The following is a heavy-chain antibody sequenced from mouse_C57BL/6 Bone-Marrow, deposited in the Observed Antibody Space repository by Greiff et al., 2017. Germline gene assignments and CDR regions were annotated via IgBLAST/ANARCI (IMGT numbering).Heavy chain of an antibody. CDR3: TTAITTVVADY. J-gene: IGHJ2*01. CDR2: IHPNSGST. D-gene: IGHD1-1*01. V-gene: IGHV1-64*01. CDR1: GYTFTSYW. Sequence: QVQLQQPGAELVKPGASVKLSCKASGYTFTSYWMHWVKQRPGQGLEWIGMIHPNSGSTNYNEKFKSKATLTVDKSSNTAYLQLSSLTSEDTAVYYCTTAITTVVADYWGQGTTRTVSS.